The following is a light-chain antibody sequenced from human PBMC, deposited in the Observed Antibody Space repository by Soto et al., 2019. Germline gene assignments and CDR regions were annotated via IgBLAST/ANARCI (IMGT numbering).Light chain of an antibody. J-gene: IGLJ1*01. CDR2: EDR. V-gene: IGLV2-23*01. CDR1: SNDVANNKF. Sequence: LTQPASVSESPGQSIPVSCTGASNDVANNKFVSWYQQSPGRGPELLIYEDRRRPPGVSNRFSASKSGNTASLRISVLQSDDEADYYFCAVVAAGTDRFGSATKLTVL. CDR3: CAVVAAGTDR.